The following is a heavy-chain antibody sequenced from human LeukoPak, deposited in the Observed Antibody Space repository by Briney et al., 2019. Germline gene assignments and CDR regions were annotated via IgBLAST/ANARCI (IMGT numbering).Heavy chain of an antibody. CDR3: ARGTEALAAGLEYYFDY. CDR1: GYTFTVYY. V-gene: IGHV1-2*02. Sequence: GASVKVSCKASGYTFTVYYLHWVRQAPGQGLEWMGWINPNSGGSNYAQKFQGRVTMTRDTSISTAYMELSRLRSDDTAVYYCARGTEALAAGLEYYFDYWGQGTLVTVSS. J-gene: IGHJ4*02. D-gene: IGHD6-13*01. CDR2: INPNSGGS.